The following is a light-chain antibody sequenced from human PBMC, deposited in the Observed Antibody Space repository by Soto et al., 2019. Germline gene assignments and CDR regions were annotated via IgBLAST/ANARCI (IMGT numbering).Light chain of an antibody. J-gene: IGLJ1*01. V-gene: IGLV2-8*01. CDR2: EVN. CDR1: SSDVGGYNY. Sequence: QSVLAQPPSASGCPGQSVTISCTGTSSDVGGYNYVSWYQHHPGKAPKLIIHEVNVRPSGVPNRFSGSKSGNTASLTVSGLQADDEADYYCSSYAGSYNYVFGNGTKVTVL. CDR3: SSYAGSYNYV.